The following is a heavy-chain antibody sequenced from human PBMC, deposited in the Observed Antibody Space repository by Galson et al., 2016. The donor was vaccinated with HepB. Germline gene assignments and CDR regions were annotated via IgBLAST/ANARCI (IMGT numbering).Heavy chain of an antibody. J-gene: IGHJ4*02. Sequence: DGTYQYYADSVKGRFTISRDNSKNTLFLQMNSLRVDDTALYYCAREAPGIGYCTSTTCKGSDPFDYWGQGTLVTVSS. V-gene: IGHV3-33*01. CDR3: AREAPGIGYCTSTTCKGSDPFDY. D-gene: IGHD2-2*01. CDR2: DGTYQ.